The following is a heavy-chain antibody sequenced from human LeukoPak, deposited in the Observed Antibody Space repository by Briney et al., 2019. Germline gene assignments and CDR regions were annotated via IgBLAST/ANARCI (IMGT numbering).Heavy chain of an antibody. V-gene: IGHV1-69*13. CDR1: GGTFSSYA. Sequence: SVKVSCKASGGTFSSYAISWVRQAPGQGLEWMGGIIPIFGTANYAQKFQGRVTITADESTSTAYMELSSLRSDDTAVYYCARDHGLKLVPAAIAPLDYWGQGTLVTVSS. J-gene: IGHJ4*02. CDR3: ARDHGLKLVPAAIAPLDY. D-gene: IGHD2-2*02. CDR2: IIPIFGTA.